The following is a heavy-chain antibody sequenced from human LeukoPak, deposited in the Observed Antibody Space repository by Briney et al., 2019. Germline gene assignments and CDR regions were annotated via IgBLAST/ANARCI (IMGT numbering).Heavy chain of an antibody. D-gene: IGHD3-16*01. CDR2: ISGSGGST. CDR1: GFTFSSYW. CDR3: AKPYIVGGENWFDP. Sequence: GGSLRLSCAASGFTFSSYWMHWVRQAPGKGLEWVSAISGSGGSTYYADSVKGRFTISRDNSKNTLYLQMNSLRAEGTAVYYCAKPYIVGGENWFDPWGQGTLVTVSS. J-gene: IGHJ5*02. V-gene: IGHV3-23*01.